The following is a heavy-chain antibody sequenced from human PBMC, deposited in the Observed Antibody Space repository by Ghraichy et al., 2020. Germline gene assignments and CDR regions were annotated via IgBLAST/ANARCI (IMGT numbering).Heavy chain of an antibody. V-gene: IGHV1-18*01. D-gene: IGHD2-21*02. CDR3: ARDRYDVPTMTATFDY. CDR2: ISTSNGDT. CDR1: GYTFTIYG. J-gene: IGHJ4*02. Sequence: ASVKVSCKASGYTFTIYGFSWMRQAPGEGLEWMGWISTSNGDTNYAQKFQGRVTMTTDTSTSTAYMELRSLMSDDTAVYYCARDRYDVPTMTATFDYWGQGSLVTVFS.